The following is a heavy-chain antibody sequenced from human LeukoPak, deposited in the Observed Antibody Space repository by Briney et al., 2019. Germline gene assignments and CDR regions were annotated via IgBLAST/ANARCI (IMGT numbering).Heavy chain of an antibody. J-gene: IGHJ4*02. CDR1: GFTFSSYG. V-gene: IGHV3-21*01. D-gene: IGHD6-13*01. CDR3: VRGDSRDY. CDR2: ISSSSSTM. Sequence: PGGSLRLSCAASGFTFSSYGMHWVRQAPGKGLEWVSSISSSSSTMHYADSVKGRLTISRDNAKNSLYLQINSLRAEDTAVYYCVRGDSRDYWGQGTLVTVSS.